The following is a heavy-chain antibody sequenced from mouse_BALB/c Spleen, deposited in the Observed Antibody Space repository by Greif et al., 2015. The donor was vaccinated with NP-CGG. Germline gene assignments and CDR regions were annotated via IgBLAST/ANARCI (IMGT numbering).Heavy chain of an antibody. Sequence: QVQLQQSGPELVKPGASVRISCKASGYTFTSYYIHWVKQRPGQGLEWIGWIYPGNVNTKYNEKFKGKATLTADKSSSTAYMQLSSLTSEDSAVYFCARCPNWDAMDYWGQGTSVTVSS. CDR2: IYPGNVNT. D-gene: IGHD4-1*01. CDR3: ARCPNWDAMDY. CDR1: GYTFTSYY. V-gene: IGHV1S56*01. J-gene: IGHJ4*01.